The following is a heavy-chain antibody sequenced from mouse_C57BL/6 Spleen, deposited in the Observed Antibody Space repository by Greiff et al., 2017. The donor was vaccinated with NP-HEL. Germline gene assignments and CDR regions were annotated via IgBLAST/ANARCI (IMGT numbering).Heavy chain of an antibody. CDR2: IRSKSNNYAT. CDR3: VSLGFAY. J-gene: IGHJ3*01. CDR1: GFSFNTYA. Sequence: EVKLMESGGGLVQPKGSLKLSCAASGFSFNTYAMNWVRQAPGKGLEWVARIRSKSNNYATYYADSVKDRFTISRDDSESMLYLQMNNLKTEDTAMYYCVSLGFAYWGQGTLVTVSA. V-gene: IGHV10-1*01.